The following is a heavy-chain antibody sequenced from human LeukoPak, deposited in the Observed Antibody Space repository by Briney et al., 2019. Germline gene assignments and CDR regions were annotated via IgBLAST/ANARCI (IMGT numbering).Heavy chain of an antibody. D-gene: IGHD3-22*01. J-gene: IGHJ4*02. V-gene: IGHV4-39*07. CDR2: IYYSGST. Sequence: PSETLSLTCTVSGGSIRSNSYYWGWIRQPPGKGLEWLGSIYYSGSTYYNPSLKSRVTISVDTSKNQFSLKLSSVTAADTAVYYCAKTYYYDSSGYYFDYWGQGTLVTVSS. CDR1: GGSIRSNSYY. CDR3: AKTYYYDSSGYYFDY.